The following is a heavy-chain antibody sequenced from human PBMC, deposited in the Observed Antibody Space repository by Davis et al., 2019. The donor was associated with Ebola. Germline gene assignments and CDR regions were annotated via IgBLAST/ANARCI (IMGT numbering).Heavy chain of an antibody. Sequence: AASVKVSCKASGGTFSSYAISWVRQAPGQGLEWMGGIIPIFGTANYAQKFQGRVTITADESTSTAYMELSSLRSEDTAVYYCARWARAAYYYYYGMDVWGQGTTVTVSS. CDR1: GGTFSSYA. CDR2: IIPIFGTA. CDR3: ARWARAAYYYYYGMDV. J-gene: IGHJ6*02. V-gene: IGHV1-69*13. D-gene: IGHD2-15*01.